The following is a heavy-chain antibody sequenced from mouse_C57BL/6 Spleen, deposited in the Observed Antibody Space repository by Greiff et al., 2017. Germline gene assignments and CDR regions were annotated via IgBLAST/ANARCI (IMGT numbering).Heavy chain of an antibody. CDR3: ARETIYYGNSGFAY. D-gene: IGHD2-1*01. CDR2: ISSGSSTI. V-gene: IGHV5-17*01. J-gene: IGHJ3*01. CDR1: GFTFSDYG. Sequence: EVKVVESGGGLVKPGGSLKLSCAASGFTFSDYGMHWVRQAPEKGLEWVAYISSGSSTIYYADTVKGRFTISRDNAKNTLFLQMTSLRSEDTAMYYCARETIYYGNSGFAYWGQGTLVTVSA.